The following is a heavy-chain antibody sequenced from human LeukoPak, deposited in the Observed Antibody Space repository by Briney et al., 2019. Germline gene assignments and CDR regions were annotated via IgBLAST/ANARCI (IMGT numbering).Heavy chain of an antibody. Sequence: PGGSLRLSCAASGFTFSSYGMHWVRQAPGKGLEWVAFIRYDGSNKYYADSVKGRFTISRDNSKNTLYLQMNSLRAEDTAVYYCAKDSEKLNYYYYMDVWGKGTTVTVSS. CDR3: AKDSEKLNYYYYMDV. J-gene: IGHJ6*03. CDR2: IRYDGSNK. CDR1: GFTFSSYG. V-gene: IGHV3-30*02.